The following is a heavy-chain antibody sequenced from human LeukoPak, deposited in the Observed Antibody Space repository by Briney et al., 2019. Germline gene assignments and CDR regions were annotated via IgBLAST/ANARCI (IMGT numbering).Heavy chain of an antibody. D-gene: IGHD3-3*01. Sequence: ASVTVSFTASGYTFTSYYMHWVRQAPGQGLEWMGIINPSGGSTSYAQKFQGRVTMTRDMSTSTVYMELSSLRSEDTAVYYCASSLKIFGVVIGWFDPWGQGNLVTVSS. CDR1: GYTFTSYY. CDR3: ASSLKIFGVVIGWFDP. J-gene: IGHJ5*02. V-gene: IGHV1-46*01. CDR2: INPSGGST.